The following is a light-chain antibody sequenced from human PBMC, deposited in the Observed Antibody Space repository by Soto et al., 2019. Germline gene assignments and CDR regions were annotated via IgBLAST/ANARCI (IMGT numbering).Light chain of an antibody. CDR1: QAISGW. J-gene: IGKJ4*01. CDR2: STS. Sequence: DIQMTQSPSSVSASVGDRVTITCRASQAISGWLAWYQQKPGKAPKVLIYSTSNLQSGVPSRFSGSRSATDFTLPISSLQPEDFATYYCKQSKSFPLTFGGGTKVELK. V-gene: IGKV1-12*01. CDR3: KQSKSFPLT.